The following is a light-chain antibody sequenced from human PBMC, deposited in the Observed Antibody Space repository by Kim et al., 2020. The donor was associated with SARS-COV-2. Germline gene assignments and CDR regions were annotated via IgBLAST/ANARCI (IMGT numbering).Light chain of an antibody. CDR2: YDS. Sequence: SYELTQPPSVSVAPGKTARITCGRNNIGSKSVHWYQQKPGQAPVLVIYYDSDRPSGIPERFSGSNSGNTATLTISRVEAGDEADYYCQVWDSSSDLWVFG. CDR3: QVWDSSSDLWV. CDR1: NIGSKS. V-gene: IGLV3-21*04. J-gene: IGLJ3*02.